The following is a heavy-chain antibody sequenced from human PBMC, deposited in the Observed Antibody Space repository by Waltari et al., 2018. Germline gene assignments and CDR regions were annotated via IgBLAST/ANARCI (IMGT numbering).Heavy chain of an antibody. J-gene: IGHJ3*01. CDR2: ISGDGNAI. CDR1: GFHVSEAE. V-gene: IGHV3-48*03. CDR3: ARLNSGWFNAFDL. Sequence: DEQLVGSGGGLVEAGGSLRLSRESSGFHVSEAEMNWVRQAPGRGLEWVSYISGDGNAIYYGDFVKGRFTISRDNAKDRLYLQMTGLRADDTALYYCARLNSGWFNAFDLWGHGTVVTVSA. D-gene: IGHD6-19*01.